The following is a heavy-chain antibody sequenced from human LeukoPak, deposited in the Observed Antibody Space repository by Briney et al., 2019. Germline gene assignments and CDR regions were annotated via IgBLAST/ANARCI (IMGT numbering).Heavy chain of an antibody. Sequence: GGSLRLSCAVSGFTFSTYSMNWVRQAPGKGLEWVSSISSSSTYIYYADSVKGRFTISRDGAKNSLYLQMNSLRAEDTAVYYCARAWGSGSYYRGSEYWGQGTLVTVSS. CDR1: GFTFSTYS. D-gene: IGHD3-10*01. V-gene: IGHV3-21*01. CDR2: ISSSSTYI. J-gene: IGHJ4*02. CDR3: ARAWGSGSYYRGSEY.